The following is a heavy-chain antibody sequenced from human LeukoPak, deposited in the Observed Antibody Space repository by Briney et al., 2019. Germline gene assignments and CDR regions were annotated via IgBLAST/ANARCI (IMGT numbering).Heavy chain of an antibody. D-gene: IGHD3-3*01. V-gene: IGHV3-23*01. CDR2: ISGSGGST. J-gene: IGHJ3*02. CDR1: GFTFSSYA. Sequence: PGGSLRLSCAASGFTFSSYAMSWVRQAPGKGLEWVSAISGSGGSTYYADSVKGRFTISRDNSKNTLYLQMNSLRAEDTAVYYCAKEGNLRLRFLEWLPHIDAFDIWGQGTMVTVSS. CDR3: AKEGNLRLRFLEWLPHIDAFDI.